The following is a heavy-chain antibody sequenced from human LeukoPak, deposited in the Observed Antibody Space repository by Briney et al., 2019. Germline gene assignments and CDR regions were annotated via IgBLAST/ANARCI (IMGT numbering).Heavy chain of an antibody. CDR2: ISGSGGST. J-gene: IGHJ3*02. V-gene: IGHV3-23*01. Sequence: GGSLRLSCAASGFNFSSYAMSWVRQAPGKGLEWVSAISGSGGSTYYADSVKGRFTISRDNSKNTLYLQMNSLRAEDTAVYYCAKSHSSWSRPDAFDIWGQGTMVTVSS. D-gene: IGHD6-13*01. CDR1: GFNFSSYA. CDR3: AKSHSSWSRPDAFDI.